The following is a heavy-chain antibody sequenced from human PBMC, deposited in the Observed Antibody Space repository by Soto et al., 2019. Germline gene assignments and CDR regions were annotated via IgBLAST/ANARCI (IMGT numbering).Heavy chain of an antibody. CDR3: ARDRGIVVVPAANGGGYYYYGMDV. D-gene: IGHD2-2*01. CDR2: IIPIFGTA. V-gene: IGHV1-69*06. Sequence: GGSVEVSCKASGGAFSSYAISWVREAPGQGLEWMGGIIPIFGTANYAQKFQGRVTITADKSTSTAYMELSSLRSEDTAVYYCARDRGIVVVPAANGGGYYYYGMDVWGQGTTVTVSS. CDR1: GGAFSSYA. J-gene: IGHJ6*02.